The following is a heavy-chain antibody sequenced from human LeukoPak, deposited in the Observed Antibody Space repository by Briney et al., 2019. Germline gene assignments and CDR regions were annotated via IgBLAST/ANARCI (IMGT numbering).Heavy chain of an antibody. D-gene: IGHD3-22*01. CDR2: FFYDGSNK. V-gene: IGHV3-30-3*01. J-gene: IGHJ4*02. CDR3: ASDYYDSSGYTSNAGDY. Sequence: GAPRLSSSAPGVSFSSYSLFLGRPAPGKGGGGGGGFFYDGSNKYYADSVKGRFTISRDNSKNTLYLQMNSLRAEDTAVYYCASDYYDSSGYTSNAGDYWGQGTLVTVSS. CDR1: GVSFSSYS.